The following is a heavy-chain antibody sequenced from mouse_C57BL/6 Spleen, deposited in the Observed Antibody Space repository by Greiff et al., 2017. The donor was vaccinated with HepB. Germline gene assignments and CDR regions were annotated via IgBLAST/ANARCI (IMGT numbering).Heavy chain of an antibody. Sequence: VQLQQSGAELVKPGASVKISCKASGYAFSSYWMNWVKQRPGKGLEWIGQIYPGDGDTNYNGKFKGKATLTADKSSSTAYMQLSSLTSEDSAVYFCARGSNYVAWFAYGGQGTLVTVSA. CDR2: IYPGDGDT. CDR3: ARGSNYVAWFAY. V-gene: IGHV1-80*01. J-gene: IGHJ3*01. CDR1: GYAFSSYW. D-gene: IGHD2-5*01.